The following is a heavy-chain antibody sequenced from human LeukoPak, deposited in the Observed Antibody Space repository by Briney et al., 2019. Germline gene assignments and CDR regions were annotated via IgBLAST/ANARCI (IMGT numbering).Heavy chain of an antibody. V-gene: IGHV4-38-2*02. CDR3: AKARGYGSGYFEY. D-gene: IGHD3-10*01. J-gene: IGHJ4*02. CDR1: GYSISSGYY. CDR2: VYRTGNA. Sequence: SETLSLTCSVSGYSISSGYYWGWIRQPPGKGLEWIGVVYRTGNAYYNPSLKSRVTISIDTSKNQFSLNLTSVTAADTAVYFCAKARGYGSGYFEYWGQGILVPVSS.